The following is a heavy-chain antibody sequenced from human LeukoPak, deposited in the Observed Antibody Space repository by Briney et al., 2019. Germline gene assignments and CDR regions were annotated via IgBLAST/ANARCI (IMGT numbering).Heavy chain of an antibody. CDR2: ISGSGGST. CDR3: AKYDCSGGSCYDEVDY. CDR1: GFTFSSYS. V-gene: IGHV3-23*01. J-gene: IGHJ4*02. D-gene: IGHD2-15*01. Sequence: PGGSLRLSCAASGFTFSSYSMNWVRQAPGKGLEWVSAISGSGGSTFYADSVKGRFTISRDNSKNTLYLQMNSLRAEDTAVYYCAKYDCSGGSCYDEVDYWGQGTLVTVSS.